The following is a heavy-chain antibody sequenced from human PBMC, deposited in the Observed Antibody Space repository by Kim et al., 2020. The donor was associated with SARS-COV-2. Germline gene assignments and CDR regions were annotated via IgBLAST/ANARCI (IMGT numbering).Heavy chain of an antibody. V-gene: IGHV3-9*01. CDR3: AKELSSGYIGYYYYYGMDV. D-gene: IGHD3-22*01. Sequence: GRFTISRDNAKNSLYLQMNSLRAEDTALYYCAKELSSGYIGYYYYYGMDVWGQGTTVTVSS. J-gene: IGHJ6*02.